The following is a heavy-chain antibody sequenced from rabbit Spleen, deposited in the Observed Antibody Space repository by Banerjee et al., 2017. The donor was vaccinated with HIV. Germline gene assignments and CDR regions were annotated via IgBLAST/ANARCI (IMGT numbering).Heavy chain of an antibody. Sequence: QEQLEESGGDLVKPEGSLTLTCTASGFSFSSSYWICWVRQAPGKGLEWTACIHAGSSGSTYYASWAKGRFTISKTSSTTVTLQMTSLTAADTATYFCARGAYYGTYSLNLWGQGTLVTVS. CDR1: GFSFSSSYW. V-gene: IGHV1S45*01. J-gene: IGHJ4*01. CDR3: ARGAYYGTYSLNL. D-gene: IGHD1-1*01. CDR2: IHAGSSGST.